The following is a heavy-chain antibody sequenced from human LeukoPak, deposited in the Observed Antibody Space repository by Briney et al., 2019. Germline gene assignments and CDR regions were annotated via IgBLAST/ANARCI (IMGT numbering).Heavy chain of an antibody. D-gene: IGHD6-13*01. CDR2: IWYDGSNK. Sequence: GGSLRLSCAASGFTFSSYGMHWVRQAPGKGLEWVAVIWYDGSNKYYADSVKGRFTISRDDSKNTLYLQMNSLRAEDTAVYYCARPTPYSSSWLLFDYWGQGTLVTVSS. V-gene: IGHV3-33*01. J-gene: IGHJ4*02. CDR3: ARPTPYSSSWLLFDY. CDR1: GFTFSSYG.